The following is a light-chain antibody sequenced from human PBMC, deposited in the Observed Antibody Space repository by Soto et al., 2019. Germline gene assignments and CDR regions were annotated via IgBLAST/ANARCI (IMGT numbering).Light chain of an antibody. CDR2: DDN. CDR1: SSNIGGNS. V-gene: IGLV1-51*01. CDR3: GSWDSSLSAYV. J-gene: IGLJ1*01. Sequence: QSVLTQPPSVSAAPGQNVTISCSGSSSNIGGNSVSLYQQLPGTAPKLLIYDDNKRPSRIPDRFSGSKSGTSATLGITGFQTGDEADYYCGSWDSSLSAYVFGTGTKVTVL.